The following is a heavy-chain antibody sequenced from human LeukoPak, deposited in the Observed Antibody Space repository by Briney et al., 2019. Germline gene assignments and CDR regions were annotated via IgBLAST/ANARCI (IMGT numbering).Heavy chain of an antibody. J-gene: IGHJ5*02. D-gene: IGHD3-16*01. CDR2: IYDT. CDR1: GYSFTIYW. CDR3: AIFDFLFGEINNNWFDP. Sequence: GESLKISCKGSGYSFTIYWIGWVRQMPGKGLEWMGIIYDTRYSPSFQGQVTISADKSINTAYLQWSSLKASDTAMYYCAIFDFLFGEINNNWFDPWGQGTLVTVSS. V-gene: IGHV5-51*01.